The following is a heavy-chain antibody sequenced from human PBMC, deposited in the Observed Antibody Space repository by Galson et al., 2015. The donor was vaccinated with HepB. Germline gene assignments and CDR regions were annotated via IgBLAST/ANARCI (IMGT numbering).Heavy chain of an antibody. CDR1: GFSFNKFP. CDR2: ISYTGSYI. J-gene: IGHJ2*01. Sequence: SLRLSCAASGFSFNKFPMHWVRQAPGKGLEWVAVISYTGSYIDYADFGRGRFTISRDNSKNALYLQVNSLRVEDTALYYCVRPRGAGAGDYQNWYFDLWGRGTLVTVSS. CDR3: VRPRGAGAGDYQNWYFDL. D-gene: IGHD4-17*01. V-gene: IGHV3-30-3*01.